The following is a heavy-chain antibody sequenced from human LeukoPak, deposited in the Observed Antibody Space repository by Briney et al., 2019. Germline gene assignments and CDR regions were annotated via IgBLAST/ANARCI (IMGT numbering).Heavy chain of an antibody. D-gene: IGHD4-11*01. CDR2: IYTSGST. CDR1: GGSFSNDY. J-gene: IGHJ6*03. Sequence: SETLSLTCTVSGGSFSNDYWSWIRQPAGKGLEWIGRIYTSGSTTYNPSLKSRVTMSVDTSKNQFSLSLSSVTAADTAVYYCARDKSTVISFNYYYYMDVWGRGTTVTVSS. V-gene: IGHV4-4*07. CDR3: ARDKSTVISFNYYYYMDV.